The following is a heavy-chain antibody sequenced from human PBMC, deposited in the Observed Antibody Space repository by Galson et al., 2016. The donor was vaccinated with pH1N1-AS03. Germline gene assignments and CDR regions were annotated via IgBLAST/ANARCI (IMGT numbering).Heavy chain of an antibody. CDR3: ARDGDGTTDLDS. V-gene: IGHV3-7*01. CDR2: INQYGSEI. J-gene: IGHJ4*02. Sequence: SLRLSCAASGFTFSRYWMSFVRQAPGKGLEWVANINQYGSEIYYVDSVKGRFTISRDNAKNTLYLQMNSLTAEDTAVYFCARDGDGTTDLDSWGQGTLVTVSS. CDR1: GFTFSRYW. D-gene: IGHD1-1*01.